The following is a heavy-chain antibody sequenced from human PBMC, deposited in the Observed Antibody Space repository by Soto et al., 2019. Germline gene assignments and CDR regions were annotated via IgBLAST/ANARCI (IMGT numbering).Heavy chain of an antibody. CDR1: GGSISSDGYY. CDR3: TREGRINKSDLDY. CDR2: IFYSGTI. V-gene: IGHV4-31*03. J-gene: IGHJ4*02. Sequence: SETLSLTCTVSGGSISSDGYYWSWIRQHPGKGLEWIGYIFYSGTIYYNPSPESRVTISVDSSKNQFSLKLTSVTAADTAVYYCTREGRINKSDLDYWGQGTLVTVSS.